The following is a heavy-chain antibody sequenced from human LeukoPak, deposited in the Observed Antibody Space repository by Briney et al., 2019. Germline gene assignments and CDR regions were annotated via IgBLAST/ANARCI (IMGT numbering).Heavy chain of an antibody. CDR1: GYTFTSYD. J-gene: IGHJ4*02. CDR3: ARGRDSSGHFDY. Sequence: ASVKVSCTASGYTFTSYDINWVRQATGQGLEWMGWMNPNSGNTGYAQKFQGRVTITRNTSISTAYMELSSLRSEDTVVYYCARGRDSSGHFDYWGQGTLVTVSS. D-gene: IGHD3-22*01. CDR2: MNPNSGNT. V-gene: IGHV1-8*01.